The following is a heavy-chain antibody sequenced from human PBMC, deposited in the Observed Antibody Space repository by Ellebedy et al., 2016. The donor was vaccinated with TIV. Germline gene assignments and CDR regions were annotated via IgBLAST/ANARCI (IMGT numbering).Heavy chain of an antibody. CDR3: AREIGAQDYSNSFDY. Sequence: PGGSLRLSCAASGFTFSSYAMHWVRQAPGKGLEWVAVISYDGSNKYYADSVKGRFTISRDNSKNTLYLQMNSLRAEDTAVYYCAREIGAQDYSNSFDYWGQGTLVTVSS. V-gene: IGHV3-30-3*01. J-gene: IGHJ4*02. CDR1: GFTFSSYA. CDR2: ISYDGSNK. D-gene: IGHD4-11*01.